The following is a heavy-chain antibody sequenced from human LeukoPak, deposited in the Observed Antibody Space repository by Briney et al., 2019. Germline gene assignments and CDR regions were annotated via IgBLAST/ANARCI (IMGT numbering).Heavy chain of an antibody. CDR2: ISGDGGST. J-gene: IGHJ6*02. CDR1: GFTFDDYA. Sequence: GGSLRLSCAASGFTFDDYAIHWVRQAPGKGLEWVSLISGDGGSTYYADSVKGRFTISRDNSKNSLYLQMNSLRTGDTALYYCAKDGDYYGMDVWGQGTTVTVSS. D-gene: IGHD3-10*01. V-gene: IGHV3-43*02. CDR3: AKDGDYYGMDV.